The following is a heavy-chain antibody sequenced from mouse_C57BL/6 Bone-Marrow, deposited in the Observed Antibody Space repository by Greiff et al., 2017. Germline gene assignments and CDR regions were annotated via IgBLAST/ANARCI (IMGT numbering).Heavy chain of an antibody. D-gene: IGHD2-3*01. J-gene: IGHJ2*01. CDR1: GFTFSSYG. CDR2: ISSGGSYT. V-gene: IGHV5-6*02. Sequence: EVMLVESGGDLVKPGGSLKLSCAASGFTFSSYGMSWVRQTPDKRLEWVATISSGGSYTYYPDSVKGRFPISRENAKNTLYLQMSSLKSEDTAMYYCARLLRKYFDYWGQGTTLTVSS. CDR3: ARLLRKYFDY.